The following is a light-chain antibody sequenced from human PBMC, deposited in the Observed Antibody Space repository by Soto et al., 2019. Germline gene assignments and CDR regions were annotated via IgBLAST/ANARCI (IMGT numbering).Light chain of an antibody. J-gene: IGKJ1*01. CDR2: SAS. CDR3: QQSCSTLWT. Sequence: IQMSQSHSSLSAYVWYTVSLSSLTKQIISIYSNWHQQTPGTAPSLMIYSASIKHSVVPSRFSGSGSATDSPLTISVLPPGYFATYYCQQSCSTLWTFGQGTKVDIK. CDR1: QIISIY. V-gene: IGKV1-39*01.